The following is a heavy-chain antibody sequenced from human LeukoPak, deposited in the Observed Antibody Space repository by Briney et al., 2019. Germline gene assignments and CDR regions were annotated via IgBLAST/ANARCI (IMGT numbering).Heavy chain of an antibody. CDR3: ARGGGIGGYFDY. Sequence: PSETLSLTCAVYGGSFSGYYWSWIRQPPGKGLEWIGEINHSGSTNYNPSLKSRVTISVDTSKNQFSLKLSSVTAADTAVYYCARGGGIGGYFDYWGQGTLVTVSS. D-gene: IGHD3-16*01. CDR1: GGSFSGYY. J-gene: IGHJ4*02. CDR2: INHSGST. V-gene: IGHV4-34*01.